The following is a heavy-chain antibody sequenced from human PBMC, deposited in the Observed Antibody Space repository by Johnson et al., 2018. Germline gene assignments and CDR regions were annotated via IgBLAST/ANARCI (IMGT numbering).Heavy chain of an antibody. V-gene: IGHV5-51*03. J-gene: IGHJ6*02. CDR1: GYSFTTYW. Sequence: VQLVESGAEVKKXGESXKIXCKGSGYSFTTYWIGWVRQMPGKGLEWMGIIYPGDYDTRYSPSFQGQVTISVDKSISTAYLQWSSLKASDTALYYCAGRKGNDGLDVWGQGTTVTVSS. CDR3: AGRKGNDGLDV. CDR2: IYPGDYDT.